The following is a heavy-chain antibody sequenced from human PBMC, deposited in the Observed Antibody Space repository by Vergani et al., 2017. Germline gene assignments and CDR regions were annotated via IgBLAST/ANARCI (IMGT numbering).Heavy chain of an antibody. CDR3: RSGYCSSTSCPVWYY. CDR2: INHSGST. Sequence: QVQLQQWGAGLLKPSETLSLTCAVYGGSFSGYYWSWIRQPPGKGLEWIGEINHSGSTNYNPSLKSRVTISVDTSKNQFSLKLSSVTAADTAVYYCRSGYCSSTSCPVWYYWGQGTLVTVSS. CDR1: GGSFSGYY. D-gene: IGHD2-2*01. J-gene: IGHJ4*02. V-gene: IGHV4-34*01.